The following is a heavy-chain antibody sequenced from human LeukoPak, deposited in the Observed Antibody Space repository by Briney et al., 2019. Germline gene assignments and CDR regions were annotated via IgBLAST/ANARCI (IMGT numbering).Heavy chain of an antibody. CDR2: IKQDGSEK. Sequence: GGSLRLSCAASGFTFSSYWMSWVRQAPGKGLEWVANIKQDGSEKYYVDSVKGRFTISRDNAKNSLYLQMNSLRAEDTAVYYCARVLWLYSSSWILGGFDIWGQGKMVTVSS. J-gene: IGHJ3*02. CDR3: ARVLWLYSSSWILGGFDI. CDR1: GFTFSSYW. V-gene: IGHV3-7*01. D-gene: IGHD6-13*01.